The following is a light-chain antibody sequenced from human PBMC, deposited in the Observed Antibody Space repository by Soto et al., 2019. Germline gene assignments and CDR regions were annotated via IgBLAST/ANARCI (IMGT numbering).Light chain of an antibody. Sequence: VLTQPPSASGSPGQSVTISCTGTTSDIGAYNYVSWYQQRPGKAPKLIIYEVTRRPSGVPDRIFGSKSYTTASLTVSGLQAEDEADYYCSSFAGTNSFVFGTGTKVTVL. J-gene: IGLJ1*01. CDR2: EVT. V-gene: IGLV2-8*01. CDR3: SSFAGTNSFV. CDR1: TSDIGAYNY.